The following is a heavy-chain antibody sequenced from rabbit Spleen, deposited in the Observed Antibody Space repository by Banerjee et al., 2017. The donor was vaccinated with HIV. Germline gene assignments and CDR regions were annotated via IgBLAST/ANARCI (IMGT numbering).Heavy chain of an antibody. Sequence: LQESGGGLFQPGGSLALSCKASGIDLMSIAMSWVRQAPGKGLEWIGIIYAAKGSTDYASWVNGRFTISSDNAQSTVDLKMTGLTAADTATYFCASGYSDVYFDLWGPGTLVTVS. D-gene: IGHD1-1*01. J-gene: IGHJ4*01. CDR1: GIDLMSIA. V-gene: IGHV1S47*01. CDR3: ASGYSDVYFDL. CDR2: IYAAKGST.